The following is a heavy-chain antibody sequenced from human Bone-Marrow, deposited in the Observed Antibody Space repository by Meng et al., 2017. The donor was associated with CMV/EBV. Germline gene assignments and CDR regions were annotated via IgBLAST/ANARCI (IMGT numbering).Heavy chain of an antibody. J-gene: IGHJ4*02. Sequence: GDYYWSWIRQPPGKGLEWIGYIYYSGSTYYNPSLKSRVTISVDTSKNQFSLKLSSVTAADTAVYYCARGGYDSSGYYYTTEVFFDYWGQGTLVTVSS. CDR3: ARGGYDSSGYYYTTEVFFDY. CDR1: GDYY. D-gene: IGHD3-22*01. V-gene: IGHV4-30-4*01. CDR2: IYYSGST.